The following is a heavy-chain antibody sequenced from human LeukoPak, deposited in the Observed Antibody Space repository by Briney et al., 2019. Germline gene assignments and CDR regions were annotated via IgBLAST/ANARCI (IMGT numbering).Heavy chain of an antibody. J-gene: IGHJ4*02. Sequence: GASVKVSCKASGYTFTGYYMHWVRQAPGQGLEWMGWINPNSGGTNYAQKFQGRVTMTRDTSISTAYMELSRRRSGDTAVYYCARDTGDWSRIDYWGQGTLVTVSS. D-gene: IGHD3-9*01. CDR1: GYTFTGYY. CDR2: INPNSGGT. V-gene: IGHV1-2*02. CDR3: ARDTGDWSRIDY.